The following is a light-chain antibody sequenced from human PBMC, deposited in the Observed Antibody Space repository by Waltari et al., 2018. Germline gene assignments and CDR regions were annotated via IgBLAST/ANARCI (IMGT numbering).Light chain of an antibody. J-gene: IGLJ1*01. CDR1: RGHSSNA. Sequence: QLVLTQPPSASASLGASVKLTCTLSRGHSSNAIAWHQQQPEKGPRYLLKVNSDGSHNEGAGDPDRFSGSSAGAERYLPLSRLRSEDEADYYCQTCGTGILVFGTGTNVTVL. V-gene: IGLV4-69*01. CDR3: QTCGTGILV. CDR2: VNSDGSH.